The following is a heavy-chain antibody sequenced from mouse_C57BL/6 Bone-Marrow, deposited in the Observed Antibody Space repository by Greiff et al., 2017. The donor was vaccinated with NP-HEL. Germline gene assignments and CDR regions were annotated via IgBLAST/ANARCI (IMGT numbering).Heavy chain of an antibody. CDR2: IRSKSNNYAT. CDR1: GFSFNTYA. V-gene: IGHV10-1*01. Sequence: EVKLMESGGGLVQHKGSLKLSCAASGFSFNTYAMNWVRQAPGKGLEWVARIRSKSNNYATYYADSVKDRFTISRDDSESMLYLQMNNLKTEDTAMYYCVRHAVGLPYFDYWGQGTTLTVSS. D-gene: IGHD4-1*01. CDR3: VRHAVGLPYFDY. J-gene: IGHJ2*01.